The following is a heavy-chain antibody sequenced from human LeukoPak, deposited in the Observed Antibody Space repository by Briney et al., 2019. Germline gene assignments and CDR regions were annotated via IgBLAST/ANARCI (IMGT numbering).Heavy chain of an antibody. V-gene: IGHV3-7*01. CDR1: GFTFSAHR. CDR3: AREGTFGYHYFDY. D-gene: IGHD3-3*01. J-gene: IGHJ4*02. Sequence: PGGSLRLSCTVSGFTFSAHRMSWVRQAPGKGLERVANIYQGGSETHYVDSVKGRFTISRDNAKNSLYLHLSSLRAEDTAVYYCAREGTFGYHYFDYWGQGALVTVSS. CDR2: IYQGGSET.